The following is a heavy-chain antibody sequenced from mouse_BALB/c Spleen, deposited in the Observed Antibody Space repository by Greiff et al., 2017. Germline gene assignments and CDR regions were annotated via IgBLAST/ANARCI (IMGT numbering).Heavy chain of an antibody. V-gene: IGHV1-69*02. Sequence: QVQLQPPGAELVRPGASVKLSCQASGYTFTSYWVNWVKQRPGQDLVWIGNIYPSDSYTNYNPKFKDKATLTVDKSSRPAYMQLSSPTSEDSAVYYCTRHTVVDAMDYWGQGTSVTVSS. CDR3: TRHTVVDAMDY. J-gene: IGHJ4*01. CDR1: GYTFTSYW. D-gene: IGHD1-1*01. CDR2: IYPSDSYT.